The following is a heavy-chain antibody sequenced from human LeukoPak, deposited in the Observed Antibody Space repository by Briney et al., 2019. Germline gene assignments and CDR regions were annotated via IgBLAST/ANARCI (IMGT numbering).Heavy chain of an antibody. Sequence: SETLSLTCAVYGGSFSGYYWSWIRQPPGKGLEWIGEINHSGSTNYNPSLKSRVTISVDTSKNQFSLKLSSVTAADTAVYYCARRFPRYGSGALDYWGQGTLVTVSS. V-gene: IGHV4-34*01. D-gene: IGHD3-10*01. CDR2: INHSGST. J-gene: IGHJ4*02. CDR3: ARRFPRYGSGALDY. CDR1: GGSFSGYY.